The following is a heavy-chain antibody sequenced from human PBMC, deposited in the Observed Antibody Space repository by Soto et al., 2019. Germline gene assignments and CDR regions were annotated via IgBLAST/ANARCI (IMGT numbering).Heavy chain of an antibody. CDR2: ISYDGSNK. D-gene: IGHD6-13*01. CDR1: GFTFSSYA. J-gene: IGHJ4*02. CDR3: ARGGYSSSWDLDY. V-gene: IGHV3-30-3*01. Sequence: QVQLVESGGGVVQPGRSLRLSCAASGFTFSSYAMHWVRQAPGKGLEWVAVISYDGSNKYYADSVKGRFTISSDNSKNTLYLQMNSLRAEDTAVYYCARGGYSSSWDLDYWGQGTLVTVSS.